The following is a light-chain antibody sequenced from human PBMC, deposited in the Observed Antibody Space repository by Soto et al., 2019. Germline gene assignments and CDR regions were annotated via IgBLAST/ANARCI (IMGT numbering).Light chain of an antibody. CDR1: TSDVGSYNY. Sequence: QSVLTQPASVSGSPGQSITISCTGTTSDVGSYNYVSWYQQHPGKAPKLMIYEVSYRSTGASNRFSGTKSGNTASLTISGLQGEDEADYYCSSYTATNTDVFGTGTKVTVL. J-gene: IGLJ1*01. CDR2: EVS. CDR3: SSYTATNTDV. V-gene: IGLV2-14*01.